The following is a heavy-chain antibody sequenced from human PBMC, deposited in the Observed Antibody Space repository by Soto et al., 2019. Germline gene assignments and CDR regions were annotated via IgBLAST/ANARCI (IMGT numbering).Heavy chain of an antibody. D-gene: IGHD3-3*01. CDR1: GGSISSYY. CDR3: ARGMKVYDFWSQDYYYYYMDV. J-gene: IGHJ6*03. CDR2: IYYSGST. V-gene: IGHV4-59*01. Sequence: SETLSLTCTVSGGSISSYYWSWIRQPPGKGLECIGYIYYSGSTNYNPSLKSRVTISVDTSKNQFSLKLSSVTAADTAVYYCARGMKVYDFWSQDYYYYYMDVWGKGTTVTVSS.